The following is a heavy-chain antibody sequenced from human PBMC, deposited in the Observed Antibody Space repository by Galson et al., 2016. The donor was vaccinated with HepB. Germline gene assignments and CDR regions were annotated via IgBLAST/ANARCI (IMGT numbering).Heavy chain of an antibody. CDR1: GYNFISFH. D-gene: IGHD3-10*01. CDR2: INPEGGST. CDR3: ARASLWFGELFSDGMDV. Sequence: SVKVSCKASGYNFISFHLHWVRQAPGQGLEWVGIINPEGGSTVHAQKFQGRVTMTRDTSTSTVYLGLSSLRSEDTAVYYCARASLWFGELFSDGMDVWGQGTTVTVSS. J-gene: IGHJ6*02. V-gene: IGHV1-46*01.